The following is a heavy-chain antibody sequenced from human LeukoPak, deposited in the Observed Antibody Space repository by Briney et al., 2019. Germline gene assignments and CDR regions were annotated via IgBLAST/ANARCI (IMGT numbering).Heavy chain of an antibody. D-gene: IGHD2-2*02. CDR3: AKDWRYCRSTSCYIPYYDMDV. J-gene: IGHJ6*03. CDR1: GFSFSSYD. V-gene: IGHV3-30*02. Sequence: GGSLRLSCAASGFSFSSYDMHWVRQAPGKGLEWVAIIRYDGSNKNYADSVKGRFTISRDNSKNTLYLQMNSLRAEDTAVYYCAKDWRYCRSTSCYIPYYDMDVWGKGTTVTVSS. CDR2: IRYDGSNK.